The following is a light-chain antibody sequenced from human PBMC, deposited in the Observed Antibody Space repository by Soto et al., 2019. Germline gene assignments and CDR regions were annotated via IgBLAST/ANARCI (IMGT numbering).Light chain of an antibody. CDR1: SANIGSNT. CDR3: AVWDDSLNGVV. J-gene: IGLJ2*01. CDR2: SNN. Sequence: QCVLTQPPSASGTPGQRVTISCSGSSANIGSNTVNWYHQLPGTAPKLLIYSNNQRPSGVPDRFSGSKSGTSASLAISGLQAEDEADYYCAVWDDSLNGVVFGGGTKLTVL. V-gene: IGLV1-44*01.